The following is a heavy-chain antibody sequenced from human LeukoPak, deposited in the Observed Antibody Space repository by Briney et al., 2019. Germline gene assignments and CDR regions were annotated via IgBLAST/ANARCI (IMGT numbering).Heavy chain of an antibody. J-gene: IGHJ4*02. CDR2: INHSGST. CDR1: GGSFSGYY. Sequence: PSETLSLTCAVYGGSFSGYYWSWIRQPPGKGLEWIGEINHSGSTNYNPSLKSRVTISVDTSKNQFSLKLSSVTAADTAVYYCARDAVGYSIDYWGQGTLVTVSS. D-gene: IGHD5-24*01. CDR3: ARDAVGYSIDY. V-gene: IGHV4-34*01.